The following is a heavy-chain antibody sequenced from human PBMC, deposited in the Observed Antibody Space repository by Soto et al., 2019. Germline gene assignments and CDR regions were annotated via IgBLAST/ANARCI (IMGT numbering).Heavy chain of an antibody. CDR3: VRDIKGGVGLYSSGWYYWFDP. CDR1: GFTFDDYG. Sequence: GGSLRLSCAASGFTFDDYGMSWVRQAPGKGLEWVSGINWNGGSTGYADSVKGRFTISRDNAKNSLYLQMNSLRAEDTALYHCVRDIKGGVGLYSSGWYYWFDPWGQGTLVTVSS. CDR2: INWNGGST. D-gene: IGHD6-19*01. V-gene: IGHV3-20*01. J-gene: IGHJ5*02.